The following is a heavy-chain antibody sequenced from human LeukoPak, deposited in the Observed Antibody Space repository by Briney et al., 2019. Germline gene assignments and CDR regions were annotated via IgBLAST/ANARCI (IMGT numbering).Heavy chain of an antibody. D-gene: IGHD2-15*01. V-gene: IGHV4-34*01. CDR3: ARRRYCSGGSCLAFDY. CDR2: INHSGST. CDR1: GGSFGGYY. Sequence: SETLSLTCAVYGGSFGGYYWSWIRQPPGKGLEWIGEINHSGSTNYNPSLKSRVTISVDTSKNQFSLKLSSVTAADTAVYYCARRRYCSGGSCLAFDYWGQGTLVTVSS. J-gene: IGHJ4*02.